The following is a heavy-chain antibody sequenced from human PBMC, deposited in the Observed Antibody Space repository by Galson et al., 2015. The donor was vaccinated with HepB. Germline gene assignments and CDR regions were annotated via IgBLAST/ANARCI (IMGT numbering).Heavy chain of an antibody. CDR1: GYTFTNYG. J-gene: IGHJ4*02. CDR3: ATGMTTMEEGFDY. Sequence: SVKVSCKASGYTFTNYGANWVRQAPGQGLEWMGWISAFNGNTHYPQKFQGRLTMTTDASATTAYMELRSPRSDDTAVYYCATGMTTMEEGFDYWGQGTLVTVSS. V-gene: IGHV1-18*01. CDR2: ISAFNGNT. D-gene: IGHD4-23*01.